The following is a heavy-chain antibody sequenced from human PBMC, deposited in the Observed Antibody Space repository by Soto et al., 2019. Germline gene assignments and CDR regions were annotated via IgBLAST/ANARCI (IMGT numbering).Heavy chain of an antibody. V-gene: IGHV4-34*01. CDR2: INHSGST. CDR3: ARGRGWATAACFFVYGMDV. CDR1: GGSFSGYY. Sequence: PSETLSLTCAVYGGSFSGYYWSWIRQPPGKGLEWIVEINHSGSTNYNPSLKSRVTISVDTSKNQFSLKLSSLTAADTAVYYCARGRGWATAACFFVYGMDVWGQGTTVTVSS. D-gene: IGHD6-13*01. J-gene: IGHJ6*02.